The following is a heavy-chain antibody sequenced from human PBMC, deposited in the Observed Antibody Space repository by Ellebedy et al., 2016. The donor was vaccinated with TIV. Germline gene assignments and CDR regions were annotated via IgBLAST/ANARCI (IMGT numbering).Heavy chain of an antibody. D-gene: IGHD4-17*01. J-gene: IGHJ6*02. CDR3: ARGVDSEYGGNYYYYYGMDV. V-gene: IGHV1-18*04. CDR2: ISAYNGNT. CDR1: GYTFTSYG. Sequence: AASVKVSCKASGYTFTSYGISWVRQAPGQGLEWMGWISAYNGNTTYAQKLQGRVTMTTDTSTSTAYMELRSLKSDDTAVYYCARGVDSEYGGNYYYYYGMDVWGQGTTVTVSS.